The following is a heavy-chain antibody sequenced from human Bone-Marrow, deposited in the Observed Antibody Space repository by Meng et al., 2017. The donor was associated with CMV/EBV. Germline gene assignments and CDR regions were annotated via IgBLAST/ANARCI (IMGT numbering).Heavy chain of an antibody. D-gene: IGHD6-6*01. Sequence: SVKVSCKASGGTFSSYAISWVRQAPGQGLEWMGGIIPILGIANYAQKFQGRVTITADKSTSTAYMELSSLRSEDTAVYYCARALGSSSPGAYYYGMDVWGQGTTVTVSS. J-gene: IGHJ6*02. CDR2: IIPILGIA. CDR1: GGTFSSYA. CDR3: ARALGSSSPGAYYYGMDV. V-gene: IGHV1-69*10.